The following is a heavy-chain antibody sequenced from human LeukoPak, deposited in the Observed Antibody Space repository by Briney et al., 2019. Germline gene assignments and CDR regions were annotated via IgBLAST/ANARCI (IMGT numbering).Heavy chain of an antibody. D-gene: IGHD3-10*01. CDR3: ARDGYGSGSYGWFDP. CDR1: GASITSSY. CDR2: IYSGST. V-gene: IGHV4-59*01. J-gene: IGHJ5*02. Sequence: SETLSLTCSVSGASITSSYWSWIRQTPGKGLEWVGNIYSGSTNYNPSFESRVTVSLDTSKNQFSLRLASVTAADTALYYCARDGYGSGSYGWFDPWGQGTLVTVSS.